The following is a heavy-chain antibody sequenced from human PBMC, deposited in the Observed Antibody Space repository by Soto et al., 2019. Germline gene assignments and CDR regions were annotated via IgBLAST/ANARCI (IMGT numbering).Heavy chain of an antibody. Sequence: SSVKLSCKSSGATFSSYAISWVRQAPGQGLEWMGGIIPIFGTANYAQKVQGRVTIAADESTSTDYVELSSLRSEDTAVYYCASPIQYYADSSGESASSDPWGEGTLVTLGS. J-gene: IGHJ5*02. D-gene: IGHD3-22*01. CDR1: GATFSSYA. V-gene: IGHV1-69*13. CDR3: ASPIQYYADSSGESASSDP. CDR2: IIPIFGTA.